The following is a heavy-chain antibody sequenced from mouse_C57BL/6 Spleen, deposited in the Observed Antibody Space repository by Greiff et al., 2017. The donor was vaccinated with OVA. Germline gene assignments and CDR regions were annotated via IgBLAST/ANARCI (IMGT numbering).Heavy chain of an antibody. V-gene: IGHV14-2*01. Sequence: EVQLQQSGAELVKPGASVKLSCTASGFNIKDYYMHWVKRRTEQGLEWIGRIDPEDGETKYAPKFQGKATITADTSSNTAYLQLSSLTSEDTAVYYCARMELLFAYWGQGTLVTVSA. CDR3: ARMELLFAY. J-gene: IGHJ3*01. CDR2: IDPEDGET. CDR1: GFNIKDYY.